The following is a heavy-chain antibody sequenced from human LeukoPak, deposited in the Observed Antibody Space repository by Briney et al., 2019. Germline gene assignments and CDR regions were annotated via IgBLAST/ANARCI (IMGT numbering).Heavy chain of an antibody. CDR1: GASISSFH. V-gene: IGHV4-4*07. CDR2: IYSSGST. Sequence: SETLSLTCTVSGASISSFHWTWIRQPAGKGLEWVGLIYSSGSTIYNPSLKSRVAMSVDMTKNQLSLKLSSVTAADTAMYYCARKDGDYWGQGTLVTVSS. J-gene: IGHJ4*02. CDR3: ARKDGDY.